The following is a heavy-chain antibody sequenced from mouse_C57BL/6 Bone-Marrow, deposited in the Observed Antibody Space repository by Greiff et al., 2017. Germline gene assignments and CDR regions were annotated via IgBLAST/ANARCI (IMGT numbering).Heavy chain of an antibody. CDR1: GFTFSSYA. CDR3: ARDYYGSSYNAMDY. Sequence: DVKLVESGGGLVKPGGSLKLSCAASGFTFSSYAMSWVRQTPEKRLEWVATISDGGSYTYYPDNVKGRFTISRDNAKNNLYLQMSHLKSEDTAMYYFARDYYGSSYNAMDYWGQGTSVTVSS. D-gene: IGHD1-1*01. V-gene: IGHV5-4*01. CDR2: ISDGGSYT. J-gene: IGHJ4*01.